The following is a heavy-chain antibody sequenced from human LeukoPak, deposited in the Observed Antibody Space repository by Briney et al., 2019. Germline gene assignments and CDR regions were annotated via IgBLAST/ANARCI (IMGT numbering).Heavy chain of an antibody. CDR2: IYHSGST. D-gene: IGHD3-9*01. Sequence: PSDTLSLTCAVSGGSIISSKWWTWVREPPRKGLEWIGEIYHSGSTTYNPSLSSRVTISVDKSKNQFSLKLSSVPDADTAVYYCASQNYDILTGYAYWGQGTLVTVSS. J-gene: IGHJ4*02. V-gene: IGHV4-4*02. CDR3: ASQNYDILTGYAY. CDR1: GGSIISSKW.